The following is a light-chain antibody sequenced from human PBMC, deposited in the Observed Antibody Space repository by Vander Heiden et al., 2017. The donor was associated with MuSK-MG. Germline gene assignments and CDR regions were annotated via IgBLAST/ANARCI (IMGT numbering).Light chain of an antibody. Sequence: QSVLTQPPAASGTPGQRVTISCSGSRSNIGSNTVTCYQQLPDTAPKLLIYRNNQRPAGVPDRFSGSKSGTAAALAISVLQSEDEADYYCAASDDSLNGVVFGGGTKLTVL. CDR3: AASDDSLNGVV. V-gene: IGLV1-44*01. J-gene: IGLJ2*01. CDR2: RNN. CDR1: RSNIGSNT.